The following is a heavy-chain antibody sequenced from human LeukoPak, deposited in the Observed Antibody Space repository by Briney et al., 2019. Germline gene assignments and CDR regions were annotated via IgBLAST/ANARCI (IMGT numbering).Heavy chain of an antibody. Sequence: EGSLRLSCAASGFTFSSYWMSWVRQAPGKGLEWVANIKQDGSEKYYVDSVKGRFTISRDNAKNSLYLQMNSLRAEDTAVYYCARAEGYSSSWYQYYFDYWGQGTLVTVSS. V-gene: IGHV3-7*01. CDR2: IKQDGSEK. J-gene: IGHJ4*02. CDR3: ARAEGYSSSWYQYYFDY. CDR1: GFTFSSYW. D-gene: IGHD6-13*01.